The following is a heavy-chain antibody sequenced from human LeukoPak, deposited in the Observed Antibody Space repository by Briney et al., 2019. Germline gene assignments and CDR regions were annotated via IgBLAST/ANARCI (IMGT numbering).Heavy chain of an antibody. CDR2: ISGSGGST. J-gene: IGHJ5*02. V-gene: IGHV3-23*01. D-gene: IGHD1-26*01. CDR1: GFTFSGYG. Sequence: GGSLRLSCAASGFTFSGYGMSWVRQAPGKGLKWVSAISGSGGSTYYADSVKGRITISRDNSKNTLYLQMNSLRAEDTAVYYCAKDIVGRSSDPWGQGTLVTVSS. CDR3: AKDIVGRSSDP.